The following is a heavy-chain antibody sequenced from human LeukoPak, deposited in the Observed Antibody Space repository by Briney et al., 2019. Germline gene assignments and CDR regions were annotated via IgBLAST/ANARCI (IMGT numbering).Heavy chain of an antibody. J-gene: IGHJ4*02. D-gene: IGHD1-26*01. CDR2: VIPIFGTA. V-gene: IGHV1-69*01. Sequence: RASVKVSCKAPGGTFSSYAISWVRQAPGQGLEWMGGVIPIFGTANYAQKFQGRVTITADESTSTAYMELSSLRSEDTAVYYCARESSGSYSGFDYWGQGTLVTVSS. CDR3: ARESSGSYSGFDY. CDR1: GGTFSSYA.